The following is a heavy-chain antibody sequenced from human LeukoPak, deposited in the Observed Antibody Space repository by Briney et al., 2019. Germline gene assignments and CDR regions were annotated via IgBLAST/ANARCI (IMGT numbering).Heavy chain of an antibody. J-gene: IGHJ4*02. CDR2: ISGSGGST. V-gene: IGHV3-23*01. CDR1: GFTFSGYA. Sequence: GGSLRLSCAASGFTFSGYAMNWVRQAPGKGLEWVSAISGSGGSTYYADSVKGRFTISRDNSKNTLYLQMNSLRAEDTAVYYCAKARLVGAHFDYWGQGTLVTVSS. D-gene: IGHD1-26*01. CDR3: AKARLVGAHFDY.